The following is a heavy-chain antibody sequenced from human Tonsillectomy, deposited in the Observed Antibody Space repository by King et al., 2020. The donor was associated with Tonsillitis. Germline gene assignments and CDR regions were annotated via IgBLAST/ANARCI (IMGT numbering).Heavy chain of an antibody. Sequence: VQLVESGGGLVQPGRSLRLSCAASGFTFDDYAMHWVRQAPGKGLEWVSGISWNSGSIGYADSVKGRFTISRDNAKNSLYRQMNSLRAEDTALYYCAKDIVYSYGYVIQQEYGMDVWGQGTTVTVSS. CDR1: GFTFDDYA. J-gene: IGHJ6*02. CDR3: AKDIVYSYGYVIQQEYGMDV. D-gene: IGHD5-18*01. CDR2: ISWNSGSI. V-gene: IGHV3-9*01.